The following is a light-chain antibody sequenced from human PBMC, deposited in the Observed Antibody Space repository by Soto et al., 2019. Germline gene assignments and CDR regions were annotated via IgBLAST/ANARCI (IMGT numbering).Light chain of an antibody. J-gene: IGKJ1*01. CDR2: GAS. CDR3: QQYGSSPRT. V-gene: IGKV3-20*01. Sequence: EIVLTQSPGTLSLSPGETATLSCRASQTISNTYLAWYQQKPGQAPRLLIYGASTRATGIPGRFSGSGSGTDFTLTVNRLEPEDFAVYYCQQYGSSPRTFGQWTKVEI. CDR1: QTISNTY.